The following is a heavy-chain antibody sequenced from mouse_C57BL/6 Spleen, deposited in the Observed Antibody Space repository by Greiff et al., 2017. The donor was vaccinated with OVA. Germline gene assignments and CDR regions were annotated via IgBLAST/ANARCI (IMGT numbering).Heavy chain of an antibody. D-gene: IGHD1-1*01. Sequence: QVQLQQSGAELARPGASVKLSCKASGYTFTSYGISWVKQRTGQGLEWIGEIYPRSGNTYYNEKFKGKATLTADKSSSTAYMELRSLTSEDSAVFFCARYYYGSGEENCDYWGQGTTLTVSS. J-gene: IGHJ2*01. CDR2: IYPRSGNT. CDR3: ARYYYGSGEENCDY. V-gene: IGHV1-81*01. CDR1: GYTFTSYG.